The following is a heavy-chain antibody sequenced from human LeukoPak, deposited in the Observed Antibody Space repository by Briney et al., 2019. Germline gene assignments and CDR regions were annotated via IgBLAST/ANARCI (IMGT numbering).Heavy chain of an antibody. Sequence: GGSLRLSCAASGFTFNDYAMHWVRQAPGKGLEWVSHISWNSGIVGYADSVKGRFTISRDNAKNSLYLQINSLRAEDMALYYCAKGGGGRLIYYYYMDVWGKGTTVTVSS. V-gene: IGHV3-9*03. CDR1: GFTFNDYA. J-gene: IGHJ6*03. CDR3: AKGGGGRLIYYYYMDV. D-gene: IGHD3-16*01. CDR2: ISWNSGIV.